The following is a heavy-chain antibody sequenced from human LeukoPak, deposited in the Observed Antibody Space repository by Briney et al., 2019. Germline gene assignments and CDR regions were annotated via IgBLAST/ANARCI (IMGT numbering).Heavy chain of an antibody. V-gene: IGHV4-34*01. Sequence: PSETLSLTCAVYGGSFSGYYWSWIRQPPGKGLEWIGEINHSGSTNYNPSLKSRVTISVDTSKNQFPLKLSSVTAADTAVYYCARLRNSRRVRGVIPVDAFDIWGQGTMVTVSS. CDR3: ARLRNSRRVRGVIPVDAFDI. D-gene: IGHD3-10*01. J-gene: IGHJ3*02. CDR1: GGSFSGYY. CDR2: INHSGST.